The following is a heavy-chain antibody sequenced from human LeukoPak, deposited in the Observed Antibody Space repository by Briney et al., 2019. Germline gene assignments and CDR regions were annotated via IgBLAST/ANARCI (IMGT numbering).Heavy chain of an antibody. CDR1: GGSISSYY. D-gene: IGHD3-3*01. CDR3: ASLVQYGGIFGVDNYYFDY. Sequence: SETLSLTCTVSGGSISSYYWSWIRQPAGKGLEWIGRIYTSGSTNYNPSLKSRVTMSVDTSKNQFSLKLSSVTAADTAVYYCASLVQYGGIFGVDNYYFDYWGQGTLVTVSS. CDR2: IYTSGST. J-gene: IGHJ4*02. V-gene: IGHV4-4*07.